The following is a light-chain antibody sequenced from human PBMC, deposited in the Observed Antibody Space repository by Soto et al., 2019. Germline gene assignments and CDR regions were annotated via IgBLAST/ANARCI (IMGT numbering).Light chain of an antibody. CDR1: GSNIGGNT. J-gene: IGLJ3*02. CDR3: AVWDDSLNGPV. Sequence: QSVLTQPPSASGTPGQSVTVSCSGSGSNIGGNTVNWYQQLPGTAPKLLIYHNDRRPSGVPDRFSGSKSGTSASLAISGLQSADEADYYCAVWDDSLNGPVFGGGTKLTVL. CDR2: HND. V-gene: IGLV1-44*01.